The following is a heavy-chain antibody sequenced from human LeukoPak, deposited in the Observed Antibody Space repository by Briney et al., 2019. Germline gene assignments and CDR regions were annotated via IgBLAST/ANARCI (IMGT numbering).Heavy chain of an antibody. D-gene: IGHD2-21*02. V-gene: IGHV3-7*05. Sequence: GGSLRLSCAASGFTFSNYWMSWVRQAQGKGLEWVADIKQDGTQKYYVDSVEGRLTISRDNAKNSLYLQMNSLRAEDTAVYYCARDCGSDCSQAFDIWGQGTMVTVSS. J-gene: IGHJ3*02. CDR2: IKQDGTQK. CDR3: ARDCGSDCSQAFDI. CDR1: GFTFSNYW.